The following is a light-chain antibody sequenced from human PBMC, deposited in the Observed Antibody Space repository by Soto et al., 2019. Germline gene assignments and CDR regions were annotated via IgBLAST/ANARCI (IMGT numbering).Light chain of an antibody. CDR3: QQYENLPRFI. J-gene: IGKJ3*01. V-gene: IGKV1-33*01. CDR2: YES. CDR1: HYIGNY. Sequence: DIQMTQSPSSLSASVGDRVTITCLASHYIGNYLNWYQQNPGKAPKLLIYYESNLETAVSSRFSGSGSGTEFTFTISSLQPEDIATYFCQQYENLPRFIFGPGTKVDIK.